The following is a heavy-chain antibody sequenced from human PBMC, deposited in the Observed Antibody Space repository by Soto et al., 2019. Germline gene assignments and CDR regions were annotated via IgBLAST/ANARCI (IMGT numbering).Heavy chain of an antibody. CDR1: GYTFTSYG. J-gene: IGHJ4*02. D-gene: IGHD3-22*01. CDR3: ARDDALRETSGYFYLDD. CDR2: ISAYNGNT. Sequence: ASVEVSGEASGYTFTSYGISWVRQAPGQALEWMGWISAYNGNTNYAQKLQGRVTMTTDTSTSPAYMELHTLTSEDTAVYYCARDDALRETSGYFYLDDWGQGTPVTVSS. V-gene: IGHV1-18*04.